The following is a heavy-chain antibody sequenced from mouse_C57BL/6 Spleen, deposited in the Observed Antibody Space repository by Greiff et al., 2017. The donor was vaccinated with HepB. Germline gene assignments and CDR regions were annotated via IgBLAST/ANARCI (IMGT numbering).Heavy chain of an antibody. CDR1: GYTFTDYE. D-gene: IGHD1-1*01. CDR2: IDPETGGT. Sequence: QVQLKQSGAELVRPGASVTLSCKASGYTFTDYEMHWVKQTPVHGLEWIGAIDPETGGTAYNQKFKGKAILTADKSSSTAYMELRSLTSEDSAVYYCTRYGSVFDYWGQGTTLTVSS. V-gene: IGHV1-15*01. CDR3: TRYGSVFDY. J-gene: IGHJ2*01.